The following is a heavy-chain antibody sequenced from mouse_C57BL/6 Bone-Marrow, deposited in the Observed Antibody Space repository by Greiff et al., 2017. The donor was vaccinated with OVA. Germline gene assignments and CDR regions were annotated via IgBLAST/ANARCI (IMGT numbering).Heavy chain of an antibody. V-gene: IGHV10-1*01. CDR2: IRSKSNNYST. CDR3: ERHDVYWYVDV. D-gene: IGHD2-3*01. J-gene: IGHJ1*03. Sequence: EVQVVESGGGLVQPKGSLKLSCAASGFSFNTYAMNWVRQAPGKGLEWVARIRSKSNNYSTYYVDSVKDRITISRDDSEIMLYLQMNNLKTEDTAMYYCERHDVYWYVDVWGTGTTVTVSS. CDR1: GFSFNTYA.